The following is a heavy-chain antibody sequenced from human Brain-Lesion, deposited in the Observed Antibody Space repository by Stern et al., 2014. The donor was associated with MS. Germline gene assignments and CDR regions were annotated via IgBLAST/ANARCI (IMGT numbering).Heavy chain of an antibody. J-gene: IGHJ5*02. CDR1: GGSVSSTSYA. CDR2: IYYSGNT. Sequence: QLQLQESGPGLVKPSETLSLTCTVAGGSVSSTSYAWAWIRQPPGKGLEWIGTIYYSGNTYYSPSLKSRLTLSLDTSKNQFSLQRSFVTAADTAVYYCAGEEDIRYCSGGSCTGNWFDPWGQGTLVTVSS. D-gene: IGHD2-15*01. CDR3: AGEEDIRYCSGGSCTGNWFDP. V-gene: IGHV4-39*01.